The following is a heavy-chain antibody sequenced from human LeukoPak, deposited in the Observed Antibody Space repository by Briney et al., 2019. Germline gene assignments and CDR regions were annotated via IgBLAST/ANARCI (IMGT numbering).Heavy chain of an antibody. D-gene: IGHD1-26*01. CDR2: INSDGSST. Sequence: GGSLRLSCAASGFTLSSFRMHWVRQAPGKGLVWVSRINSDGSSTTYADSVKGRFTISRDNAKNTLYLQMNSLRAEDTAVYYCARSVGGTPGYWGQGTMVTVSS. V-gene: IGHV3-74*01. CDR3: ARSVGGTPGY. J-gene: IGHJ4*02. CDR1: GFTLSSFR.